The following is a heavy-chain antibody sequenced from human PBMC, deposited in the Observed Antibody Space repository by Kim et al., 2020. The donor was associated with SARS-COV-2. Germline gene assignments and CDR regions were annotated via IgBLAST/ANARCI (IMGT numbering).Heavy chain of an antibody. CDR2: IYYSGST. CDR3: ARTDYYDTSGYYGMDV. Sequence: SETLSLTCTVSGGSISSYYWSWIRQPPGKGLEWSGYIYYSGSTNYNPSLKSRVTISVDTSKNQFSLKLSSVTAADTAVYYCARTDYYDTSGYYGMDVWG. V-gene: IGHV4-59*01. D-gene: IGHD3-22*01. J-gene: IGHJ6*02. CDR1: GGSISSYY.